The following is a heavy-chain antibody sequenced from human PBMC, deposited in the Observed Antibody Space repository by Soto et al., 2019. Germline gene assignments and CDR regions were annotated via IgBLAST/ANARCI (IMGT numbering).Heavy chain of an antibody. CDR3: ARDGVVVVAATRDYYGMDV. CDR1: GYTSTSYY. J-gene: IGHJ6*02. CDR2: INPSGGST. D-gene: IGHD2-15*01. Sequence: ASVKVSCKASGYTSTSYYMHWVRQAPGQGLEWMGIINPSGGSTSYAQKFQGRVTMTRDTSTSTVYMELSSLRSEDTAVYYCARDGVVVVAATRDYYGMDVWGQGTTVTVSS. V-gene: IGHV1-46*01.